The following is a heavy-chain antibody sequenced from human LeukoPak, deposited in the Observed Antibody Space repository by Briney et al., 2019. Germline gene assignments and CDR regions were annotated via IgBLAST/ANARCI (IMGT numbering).Heavy chain of an antibody. CDR1: GYTFTSYD. CDR2: MNPNSGNT. D-gene: IGHD1-26*01. CDR3: ARGAMGATNLDY. V-gene: IGHV1-8*01. J-gene: IGHJ4*02. Sequence: GASVKVSCKASGYTFTSYDINWVRPATGQGLEWMGWMNPNSGNTGYAQKFQGRVTMTRNTSISTAYMELSSLRSEDTAVYYCARGAMGATNLDYWGQGTLVTVSS.